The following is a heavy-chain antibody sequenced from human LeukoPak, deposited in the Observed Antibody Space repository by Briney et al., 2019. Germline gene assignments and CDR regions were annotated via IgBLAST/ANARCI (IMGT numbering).Heavy chain of an antibody. Sequence: SGTLSLTCAVSGGSISSSNWWSWVRQPPGKGLEWIGEIYHSGSTNYNPSLKSRVTISVDKSKNQFSLKLSSVTAADTAVYYCARDQYYYDSSGYYSDAFDIWGQGTMVTVSS. CDR3: ARDQYYYDSSGYYSDAFDI. J-gene: IGHJ3*02. D-gene: IGHD3-22*01. CDR2: IYHSGST. V-gene: IGHV4-4*02. CDR1: GGSISSSNW.